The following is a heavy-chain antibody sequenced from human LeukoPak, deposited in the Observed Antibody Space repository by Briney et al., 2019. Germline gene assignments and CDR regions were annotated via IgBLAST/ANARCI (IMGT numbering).Heavy chain of an antibody. V-gene: IGHV3-30*04. D-gene: IGHD3-16*01. Sequence: PGGSLRLSCAASGFTFSSYAMHWVRQAPGKGLEWVTIISSDGSNKYYADSVKGRFTISRDNSKNTLYLQMDSLRAEDTALYYCARPADSGENSYGPEFDYWGQGTLVTVSS. J-gene: IGHJ4*02. CDR3: ARPADSGENSYGPEFDY. CDR1: GFTFSSYA. CDR2: ISSDGSNK.